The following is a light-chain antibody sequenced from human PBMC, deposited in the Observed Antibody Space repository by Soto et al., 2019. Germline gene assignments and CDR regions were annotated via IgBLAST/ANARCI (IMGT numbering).Light chain of an antibody. Sequence: QSVLTQPASVSGSPGQSITISCTGTSSDVGGYNYVSWYQQHPGKALKLMIYDVSNRPSGVSNRFSGSKSGNTASPTISGLQAEDEADYYCSSYTSSSTPLCVFGTGTKVTVL. CDR1: SSDVGGYNY. J-gene: IGLJ1*01. CDR2: DVS. V-gene: IGLV2-14*01. CDR3: SSYTSSSTPLCV.